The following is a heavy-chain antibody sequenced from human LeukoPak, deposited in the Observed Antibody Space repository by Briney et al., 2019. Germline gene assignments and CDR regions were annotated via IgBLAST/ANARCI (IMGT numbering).Heavy chain of an antibody. CDR2: INPNSGGT. CDR1: GYTFTAYY. Sequence: ASVKVPCKASGYTFTAYYRHWVRQTPGQGLEWMGWINPNSGGTNYAQKFQGRVTMTRDTSISTAYMELSRLRSDDTAVYYCARDRVVVPAAFDYWGQGTLVTVSS. CDR3: ARDRVVVPAAFDY. D-gene: IGHD2-2*01. V-gene: IGHV1-2*02. J-gene: IGHJ4*02.